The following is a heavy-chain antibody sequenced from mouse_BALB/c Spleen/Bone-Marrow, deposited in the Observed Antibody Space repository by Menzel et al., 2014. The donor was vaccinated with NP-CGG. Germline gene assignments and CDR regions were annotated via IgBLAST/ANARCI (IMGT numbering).Heavy chain of an antibody. CDR3: TRGGNYGWFAY. J-gene: IGHJ3*01. V-gene: IGHV14-3*02. CDR1: GFNIKDIY. CDR2: TDPANGNS. Sequence: VQLQQSGAELVKPGASVKLSCTASGFNIKDIYMHWVKERPEQGLEWIGRTDPANGNSIYDPKFQDKATITADTSSNTAYLQLSSLTSEDTAVYYCTRGGNYGWFAYWGQGTLVTVSA. D-gene: IGHD2-1*01.